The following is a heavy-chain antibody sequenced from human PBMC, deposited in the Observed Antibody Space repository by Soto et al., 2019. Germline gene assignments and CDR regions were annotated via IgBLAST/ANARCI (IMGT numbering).Heavy chain of an antibody. V-gene: IGHV1-8*01. CDR1: GYTFTNYD. D-gene: IGHD3-3*01. Sequence: ASVKVSCKASGYTFTNYDLSWVRQATGQGLEWMGWMNPNTGNTGYPQKFQGRVTMTRDTSIGTAYMELRSLRSDDTAVYYCARVSISIFGVLVKDPLAWFDTWGQGTRVTVSS. J-gene: IGHJ5*02. CDR2: MNPNTGNT. CDR3: ARVSISIFGVLVKDPLAWFDT.